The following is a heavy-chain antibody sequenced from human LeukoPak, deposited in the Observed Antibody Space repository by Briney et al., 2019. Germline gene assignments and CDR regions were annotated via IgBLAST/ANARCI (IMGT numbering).Heavy chain of an antibody. Sequence: GESLKISCKGSGYSFTSYWIGWVRQMPGKGLEWMGVIFPVDSDTRYGPSFHGQVTISADKSISTAYLQWSSLKASDTAMYYCARRSAVAGRFNDFDYWGQGTLVTVSS. V-gene: IGHV5-51*01. CDR3: ARRSAVAGRFNDFDY. D-gene: IGHD6-19*01. CDR1: GYSFTSYW. J-gene: IGHJ4*02. CDR2: IFPVDSDT.